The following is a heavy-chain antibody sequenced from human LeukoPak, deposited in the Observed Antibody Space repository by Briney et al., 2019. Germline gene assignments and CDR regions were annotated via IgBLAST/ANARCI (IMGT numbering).Heavy chain of an antibody. J-gene: IGHJ4*02. CDR3: ARDSGTGLDY. V-gene: IGHV3-21*01. Sequence: ETLSLTCTVSGASISSYYWNWVRQAPGKGLEWVSSISSSSSYIYYADSVKGRFTISRDNAENSLYLQMNSLRAEDTAVYYCARDSGTGLDYWGQGTLVTVSS. CDR2: ISSSSSYI. D-gene: IGHD1-14*01. CDR1: GASISSYY.